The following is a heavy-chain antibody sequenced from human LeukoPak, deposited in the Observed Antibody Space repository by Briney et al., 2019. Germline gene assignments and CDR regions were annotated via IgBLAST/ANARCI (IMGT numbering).Heavy chain of an antibody. J-gene: IGHJ4*02. CDR1: GFTFDDSG. CDR2: ISGSGGST. V-gene: IGHV3-23*01. D-gene: IGHD1-1*01. CDR3: AKDGETTGTPDFDY. Sequence: GGSLRLSCAASGFTFDDSGMSWVRQAPGKGLEWVSAISGSGGSTYYADSVKGRFTISRDNSKNTLYLQMNSLRAEDTAVYYCAKDGETTGTPDFDYWGQGTLVTVSS.